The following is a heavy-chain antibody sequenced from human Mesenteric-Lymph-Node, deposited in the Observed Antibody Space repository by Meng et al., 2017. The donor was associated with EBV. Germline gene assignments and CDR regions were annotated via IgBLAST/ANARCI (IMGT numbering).Heavy chain of an antibody. CDR3: SKIAFEGAIGD. CDR1: SGSRSNSSC. CDR2: IFHSEHT. Sequence: HQAESDPGVVVPCGASSPRSVASSGSRSNSSCGSWFRRPPGNGLQGIGEIFHSEHTTYTTSNTTRITISIKKVKNPFSLKANYLTAADTAVSDCSKIAFEGAIGDWGQGTLVTVSS. V-gene: IGHV4-4*02. J-gene: IGHJ4*02. D-gene: IGHD3-16*02.